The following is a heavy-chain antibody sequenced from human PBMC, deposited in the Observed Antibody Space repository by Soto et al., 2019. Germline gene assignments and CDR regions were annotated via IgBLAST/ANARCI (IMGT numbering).Heavy chain of an antibody. D-gene: IGHD2-2*01. J-gene: IGHJ5*02. Sequence: QVQLQESGPGLVKPSETLSLTCTVSGGSISSYYWSWIRQPPGKGLEWIGYIYYSGSTNYNPSLKSRVTISVDTSKNQFSLKLSSVTAADTAVYYCARLSEGVVVPAAPGSWFDPWGQGTLVTVSS. CDR1: GGSISSYY. CDR2: IYYSGST. V-gene: IGHV4-59*01. CDR3: ARLSEGVVVPAAPGSWFDP.